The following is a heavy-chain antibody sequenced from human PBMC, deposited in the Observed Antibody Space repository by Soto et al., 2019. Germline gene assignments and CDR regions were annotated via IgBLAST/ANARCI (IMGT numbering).Heavy chain of an antibody. CDR1: GYTFTSYV. V-gene: IGHV1-18*01. CDR2: ISAYNGNT. Sequence: AAVKCSFNASGYTFTSYVISWVRQAPGQVLDCIGWISAYNGNTNYAQNLQGRVTMTTETSTSTEYMEMRSLRSDDTAVYYCARDQCPLTGXYNCFDYGGQGTRVTVSS. CDR3: ARDQCPLTGXYNCFDY. D-gene: IGHD3-9*01. J-gene: IGHJ4*02.